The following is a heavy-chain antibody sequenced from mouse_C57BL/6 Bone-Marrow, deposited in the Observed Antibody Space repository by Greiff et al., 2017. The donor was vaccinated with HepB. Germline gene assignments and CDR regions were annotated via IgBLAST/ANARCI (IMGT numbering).Heavy chain of an antibody. D-gene: IGHD1-1*01. J-gene: IGHJ2*01. CDR2: IHPNSGST. CDR1: GYTFTSYW. V-gene: IGHV1-64*01. CDR3: ARGFITTVVADY. Sequence: VQLQQPGAELVKPGASVKLSCKASGYTFTSYWMHWVKQRPGQGLEWIGMIHPNSGSTNYNEKFKSKATLTVDKSSSTAYRQLSSLTSEDSAVYYGARGFITTVVADYWGQGTTLTVSS.